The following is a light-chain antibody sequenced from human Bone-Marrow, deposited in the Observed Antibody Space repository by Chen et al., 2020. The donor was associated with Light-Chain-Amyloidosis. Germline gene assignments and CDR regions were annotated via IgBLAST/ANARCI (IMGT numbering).Light chain of an antibody. V-gene: IGLV3-25*03. Sequence: SYELTQPPSVSVSPGQTARITCSGDDLPTKYAYWYQQKPGQAPVLVIHRDTERSSVISERFSGSSSGTTATLTISGVQAEDEADYHCQSADSSGTYEVIFGGGTKLTVL. CDR1: DLPTKY. J-gene: IGLJ2*01. CDR3: QSADSSGTYEVI. CDR2: RDT.